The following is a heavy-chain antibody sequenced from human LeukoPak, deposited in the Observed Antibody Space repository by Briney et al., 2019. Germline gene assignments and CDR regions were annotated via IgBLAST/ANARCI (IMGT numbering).Heavy chain of an antibody. Sequence: GGSLRLSCAASGFTFSSYAMHWVRQAPGKGLEWVAVISYDGSNKYYADSVKGRFTISRDNSKNTLYLQMNSLRAEDTAVYYCARDCPGSWYVGVGDYWGQGTLVTVSS. CDR1: GFTFSSYA. CDR3: ARDCPGSWYVGVGDY. V-gene: IGHV3-30-3*01. J-gene: IGHJ4*02. D-gene: IGHD6-13*01. CDR2: ISYDGSNK.